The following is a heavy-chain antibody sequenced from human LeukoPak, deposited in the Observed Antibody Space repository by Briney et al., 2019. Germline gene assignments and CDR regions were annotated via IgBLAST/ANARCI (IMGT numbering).Heavy chain of an antibody. D-gene: IGHD3-10*01. V-gene: IGHV1-2*06. Sequence: ASVKVSCKASGCTFTGYYMHWVRQAPGQGLEWMGRINPNSGGTNYAQKFQGRVTMTRDTSISTAYMELSRLRSDDTAVYYCASLGFGELLQENWFDPWGQGTLVTVSS. J-gene: IGHJ5*02. CDR2: INPNSGGT. CDR3: ASLGFGELLQENWFDP. CDR1: GCTFTGYY.